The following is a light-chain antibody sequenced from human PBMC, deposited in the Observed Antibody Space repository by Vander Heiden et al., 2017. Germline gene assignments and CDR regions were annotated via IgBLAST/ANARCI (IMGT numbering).Light chain of an antibody. Sequence: DIQMTQSPSTLSASVGDSVVITCRASQSISNWLAWYQQKPGKAPNLLIHRASSSESGVPSRFSGSGSGTEFTLTISSLQPEDVASYYCQQYYNYPPTFGQGTKVEIK. V-gene: IGKV1-5*03. J-gene: IGKJ1*01. CDR3: QQYYNYPPT. CDR2: RAS. CDR1: QSISNW.